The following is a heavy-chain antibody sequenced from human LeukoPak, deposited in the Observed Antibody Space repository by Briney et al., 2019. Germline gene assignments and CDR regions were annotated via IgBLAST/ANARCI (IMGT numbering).Heavy chain of an antibody. CDR2: IYYTGST. Sequence: PSETLSLTCTVSGGSISTTSYYWSWIRQPPGKGLEWIGYIYYTGSTNYNPSLKSRVTISVDTSKNQFSLKLSSVTAADTAVYYCARVREGYYYYMDVWGKGTTVTVSS. CDR1: GGSISTTSYY. V-gene: IGHV4-61*01. CDR3: ARVREGYYYYMDV. D-gene: IGHD1-26*01. J-gene: IGHJ6*03.